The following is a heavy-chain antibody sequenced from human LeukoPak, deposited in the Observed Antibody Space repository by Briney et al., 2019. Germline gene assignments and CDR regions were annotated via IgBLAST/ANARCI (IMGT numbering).Heavy chain of an antibody. CDR1: GGSISSYY. CDR2: IYYSGST. D-gene: IGHD3-9*01. V-gene: IGHV4-59*01. CDR3: ARAGYYDILTGYQYYFDY. Sequence: SETLSLTCTVSGGSISSYYWSWIRQPPGKGLEWIGYIYYSGSTNYNPSLKSRVTISVDTSKNQFSLKLSSVTAADTAVYYCARAGYYDILTGYQYYFDYWGQGTLVTLSS. J-gene: IGHJ4*02.